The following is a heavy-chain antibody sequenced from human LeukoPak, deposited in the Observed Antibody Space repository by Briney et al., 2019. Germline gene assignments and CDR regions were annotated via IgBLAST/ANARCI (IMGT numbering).Heavy chain of an antibody. D-gene: IGHD6-6*01. CDR2: IYYSGST. J-gene: IGHJ6*03. V-gene: IGHV4-59*01. CDR1: GGSLTYYY. CDR3: ARWSGSVTARNYYYYMDV. Sequence: SETLSLTCSASGGSLTYYYWTWIRQPPGRRPEWIGFIYYSGSTNYNPSLESRVAFSVDTSKNQVSLKLSSVTAADTAIYYCARWSGSVTARNYYYYMDVWGEGTTVTVSS.